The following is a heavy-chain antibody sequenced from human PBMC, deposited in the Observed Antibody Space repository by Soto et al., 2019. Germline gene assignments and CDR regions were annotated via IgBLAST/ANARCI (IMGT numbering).Heavy chain of an antibody. CDR2: ISLNNGNT. CDR1: GYTFTRNG. J-gene: IGHJ6*02. D-gene: IGHD2-8*01. Sequence: QVNLVQSESEVKQPWAPVIVSCKASGYTFTRNGISWVRQAPGQGLEWVGWISLNNGNTKYAQNLQGRVIMTTDTSTSTAYMELASLRSADTPVYYCVKGRDTNSWPPGDVWCPGTKVTVS. CDR3: VKGRDTNSWPPGDV. V-gene: IGHV1-18*01.